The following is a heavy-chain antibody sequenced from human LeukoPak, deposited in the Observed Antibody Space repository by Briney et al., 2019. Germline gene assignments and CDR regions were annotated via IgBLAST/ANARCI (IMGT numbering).Heavy chain of an antibody. V-gene: IGHV5-10-1*01. D-gene: IGHD5-18*01. CDR3: ARHVLYSYGPQWWFDP. CDR1: GYSFVNYG. Sequence: GASVTVSCKASGYSFVNYGISWVRHMPGRGLEWMGWIDASDSYTNYSPSFQGHVTISADKSSSTAYLQWSSLKASDTAIYYCARHVLYSYGPQWWFDPWGQGTLVTVSS. CDR2: IDASDSYT. J-gene: IGHJ5*02.